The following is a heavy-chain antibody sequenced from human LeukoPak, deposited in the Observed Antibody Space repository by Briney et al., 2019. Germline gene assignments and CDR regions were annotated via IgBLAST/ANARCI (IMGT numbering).Heavy chain of an antibody. CDR3: AIYSGRFNP. J-gene: IGHJ5*02. CDR2: ISWNSGSI. Sequence: GGSLRLSCAASGFTFSSYSMNWVRQAPGKGLEWVSGISWNSGSIGYADSVKGRFTISRDNAKNSLYLQMNSLRAEDTALYYCAIYSGRFNPWGQGTLVTVSS. CDR1: GFTFSSYS. D-gene: IGHD5-12*01. V-gene: IGHV3-9*01.